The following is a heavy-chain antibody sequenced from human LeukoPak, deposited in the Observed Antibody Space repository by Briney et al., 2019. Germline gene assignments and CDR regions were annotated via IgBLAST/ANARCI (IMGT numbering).Heavy chain of an antibody. CDR3: ARVSGQQPNLDY. CDR2: ISGSGGST. J-gene: IGHJ4*02. D-gene: IGHD6-13*01. CDR1: GFTFSSYA. V-gene: IGHV3-23*01. Sequence: GGSLRLSCAASGFTFSSYAMSWVRQAPGKGLEWVSAISGSGGSTYYADSVKGRFTISRDNSKNTLYLQMNSLRAEDTAVYYCARVSGQQPNLDYWGQGTLVTVSS.